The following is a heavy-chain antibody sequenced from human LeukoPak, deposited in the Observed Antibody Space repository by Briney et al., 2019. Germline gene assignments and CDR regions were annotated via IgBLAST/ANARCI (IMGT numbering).Heavy chain of an antibody. Sequence: ASVKVSCKASGYTFTSYGISWVRQAPGQGLEWMGWISAYNGNTNYAQKLQGRVTMTTDTSTSTAYMELRSLRSDDTAVYYCARDLHYHDSSGYYIFDYWGQGTLVTVSS. CDR3: ARDLHYHDSSGYYIFDY. D-gene: IGHD3-22*01. CDR1: GYTFTSYG. J-gene: IGHJ4*02. CDR2: ISAYNGNT. V-gene: IGHV1-18*01.